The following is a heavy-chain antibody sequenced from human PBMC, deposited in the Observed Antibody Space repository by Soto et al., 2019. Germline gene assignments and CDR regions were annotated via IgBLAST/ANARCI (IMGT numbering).Heavy chain of an antibody. CDR3: ATMGTPATGLYFFDY. V-gene: IGHV4-30-4*01. D-gene: IGHD2-15*01. Sequence: QVQLQESGPGLVKPSQTLSLTCTVSGGSISSGNYYWSWIRQPPGKGLGWIGFISYSGSTYYSTSIKSLVTISVNTSKSQCSLNLSFVTAADTAVYYCATMGTPATGLYFFDYWGQGSLVTVSS. CDR2: ISYSGST. CDR1: GGSISSGNYY. J-gene: IGHJ4*02.